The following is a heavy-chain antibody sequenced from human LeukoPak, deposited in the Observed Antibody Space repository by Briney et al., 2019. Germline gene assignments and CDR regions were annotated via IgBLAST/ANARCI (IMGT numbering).Heavy chain of an antibody. D-gene: IGHD2-8*01. CDR1: GFTFSSYS. CDR2: IGSSSSYI. V-gene: IGHV3-21*01. CDR3: ARSYCTNGVCYTIPYDAFDI. J-gene: IGHJ3*02. Sequence: GGSLRLSCAASGFTFSSYSMNWVRQAPGKGLEWVSSIGSSSSYIYYADSVKGRFTISRDNAKNSLYLQMNSLRAEDTAVYYCARSYCTNGVCYTIPYDAFDIWGQGTMVTVSS.